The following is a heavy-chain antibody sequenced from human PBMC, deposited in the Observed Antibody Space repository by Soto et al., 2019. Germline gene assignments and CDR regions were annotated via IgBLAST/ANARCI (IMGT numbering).Heavy chain of an antibody. CDR3: TRCGIRYHSIGYYLGIDGMDV. J-gene: IGHJ6*02. D-gene: IGHD3-22*01. CDR1: GGTFNSYA. Sequence: QVQLVQSGAEVKKPESSVRVSCKASGGTFNSYAITWVRQAPGQGLEWMGGTIPMFGTTNYAEKFQGRVTLRXXXSXXTAYMELSSLRSEDTAVYYCTRCGIRYHSIGYYLGIDGMDVWGQGTTVIVSS. CDR2: TIPMFGTT. V-gene: IGHV1-69*05.